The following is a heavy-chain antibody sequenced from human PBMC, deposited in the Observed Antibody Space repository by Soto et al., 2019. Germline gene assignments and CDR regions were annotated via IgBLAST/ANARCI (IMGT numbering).Heavy chain of an antibody. V-gene: IGHV1-2*02. Sequence: ASVKVSCKASGYTFTGYYIYWVRQAPGQGLEWMGWITPNSGDTKYSQKFQGRVIMTRDTSISTAYMELTWLTSDDTVVYYCARRPPYYDFWTGSDYWGQGTPVTVSS. J-gene: IGHJ4*02. D-gene: IGHD3-3*01. CDR2: ITPNSGDT. CDR1: GYTFTGYY. CDR3: ARRPPYYDFWTGSDY.